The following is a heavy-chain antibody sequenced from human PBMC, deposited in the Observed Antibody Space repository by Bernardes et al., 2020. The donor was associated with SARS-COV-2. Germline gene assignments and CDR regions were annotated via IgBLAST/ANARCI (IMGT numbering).Heavy chain of an antibody. Sequence: SEPLSLTCTVSGGSISSYYWSWIRQPAGKGLEWIGRIYASGSTNYNPSIKSRVTMSVDTSKNQFSLKLSSVTAADTAVYYCARGTAAGPFVYYYYYMDVWGKGTTVTVSS. CDR3: ARGTAAGPFVYYYYYMDV. V-gene: IGHV4-4*07. J-gene: IGHJ6*03. D-gene: IGHD6-13*01. CDR1: GGSISSYY. CDR2: IYASGST.